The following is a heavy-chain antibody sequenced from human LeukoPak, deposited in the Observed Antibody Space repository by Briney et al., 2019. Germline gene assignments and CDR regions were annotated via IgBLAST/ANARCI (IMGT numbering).Heavy chain of an antibody. V-gene: IGHV3-33*01. CDR3: ARDAQRGFDYSNSLQY. D-gene: IGHD4-11*01. CDR1: GFTFSHYG. CDR2: IWSDGTNK. J-gene: IGHJ4*02. Sequence: GGTLRLSCAASGFTFSHYGLHWVRQAPGKGLEWVAVIWSDGTNKYYTDSVKGRFTISRDDSMKTLYLQMDSLRAEDTAIYFCARDAQRGFDYSNSLQYWGQGSLVTVSA.